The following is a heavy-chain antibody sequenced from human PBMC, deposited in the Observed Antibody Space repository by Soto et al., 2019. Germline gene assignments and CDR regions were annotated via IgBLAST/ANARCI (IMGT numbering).Heavy chain of an antibody. CDR2: IYYSGST. CDR1: GGSISSGGYY. J-gene: IGHJ6*02. Sequence: PSETLSLTCTVSGGSISSGGYYWSWIRQHPGKGLEWIGYIYYSGSTYYNPSLKSRVTISVDTSKNQFSLKLSSVTAADTAVYYCASTSRDGYNSPYYGMDVWGQGTTVTVSS. D-gene: IGHD5-12*01. CDR3: ASTSRDGYNSPYYGMDV. V-gene: IGHV4-31*03.